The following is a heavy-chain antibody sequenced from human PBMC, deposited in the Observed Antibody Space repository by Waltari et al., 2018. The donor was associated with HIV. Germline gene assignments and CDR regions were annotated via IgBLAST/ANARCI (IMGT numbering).Heavy chain of an antibody. Sequence: QVLLQESGPRLVKPSQTLSLTCTVSGDSSTSGTYFWSWIRQPAGKGLEWIGRIYTSGSANYNPSLRSRVTMSVDTSENQFSLRLTSVTAADTAVYYCARGLDILTAHYHGFFDLWGRGTLVTVSS. CDR3: ARGLDILTAHYHGFFDL. D-gene: IGHD3-9*01. V-gene: IGHV4-61*02. CDR2: IYTSGSA. J-gene: IGHJ2*01. CDR1: GDSSTSGTYF.